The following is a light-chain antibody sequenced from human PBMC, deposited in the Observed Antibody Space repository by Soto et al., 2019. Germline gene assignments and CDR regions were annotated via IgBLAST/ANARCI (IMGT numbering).Light chain of an antibody. V-gene: IGKV3-20*01. Sequence: IVLTQSPGTLSLSPGERATLSCRASQSVSSSYLAWYQQKPGQAPRLLIYGASSRATGIPDRFSGSGSGTDFTLTIIRLEPEDFAVYYCQQYGSSRTFGQGTKLEIK. CDR3: QQYGSSRT. J-gene: IGKJ2*01. CDR2: GAS. CDR1: QSVSSSY.